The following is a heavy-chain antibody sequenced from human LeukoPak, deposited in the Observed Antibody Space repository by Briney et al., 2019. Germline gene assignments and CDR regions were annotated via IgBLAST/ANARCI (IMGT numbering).Heavy chain of an antibody. V-gene: IGHV3-23*01. CDR2: ISGSGGST. CDR3: ARSPYDWNYGDY. CDR1: GFTFSSYA. D-gene: IGHD1-20*01. Sequence: PGGSLSLSCAASGFTFSSYAMSWVRQAPGKRLEWVSAISGSGGSTYYADSVKGRFTISRDNSKNTLYLQMNSLRAEDTAVYYCARSPYDWNYGDYWGQGTLVTVSS. J-gene: IGHJ4*02.